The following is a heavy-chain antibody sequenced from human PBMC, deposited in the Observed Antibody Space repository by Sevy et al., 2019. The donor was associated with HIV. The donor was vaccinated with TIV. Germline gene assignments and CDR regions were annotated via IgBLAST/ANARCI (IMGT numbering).Heavy chain of an antibody. CDR1: GFTFSKYS. CDR3: AREGCTKPHDY. CDR2: LSFGRGEI. Sequence: GGSLRLSCAASGFTFSKYSMSWVRQPPGKGLEWVSTLSFGRGEINYADSVKGRFTISRDNSKSSVYLQMNNLRPEDTAAYYCAREGCTKPHDYWGQGTLVTVSS. D-gene: IGHD2-8*01. J-gene: IGHJ4*02. V-gene: IGHV3-23*01.